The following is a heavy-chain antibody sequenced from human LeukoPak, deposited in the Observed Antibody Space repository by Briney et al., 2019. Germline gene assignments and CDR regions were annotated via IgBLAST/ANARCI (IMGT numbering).Heavy chain of an antibody. D-gene: IGHD1-26*01. CDR2: IYISGST. J-gene: IGHJ4*02. Sequence: PSQTLSLTCTVSGGSISSASYYWSWIRQPAGKGLEWIGRIYISGSTYYNPSLKSRVTISLDTSKNQFSLKLTSMTAADTAVYFCARDNVVDATSGIDYWGQGTLVTVSS. V-gene: IGHV4-61*02. CDR1: GGSISSASYY. CDR3: ARDNVVDATSGIDY.